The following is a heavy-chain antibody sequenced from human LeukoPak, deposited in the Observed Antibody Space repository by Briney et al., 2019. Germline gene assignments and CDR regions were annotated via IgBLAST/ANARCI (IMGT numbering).Heavy chain of an antibody. D-gene: IGHD1-26*01. V-gene: IGHV1-69*13. J-gene: IGHJ4*02. Sequence: SVKVSCKASGYTFTSYDINWVRQATGQGLEWMGGIIPIFGTANYAQKFQGRVTITADESTSTAYMELSSLRSEDTAVYYCARDPTYYLRYGYFDSWGQGTLVTVSS. CDR3: ARDPTYYLRYGYFDS. CDR1: GYTFTSYD. CDR2: IIPIFGTA.